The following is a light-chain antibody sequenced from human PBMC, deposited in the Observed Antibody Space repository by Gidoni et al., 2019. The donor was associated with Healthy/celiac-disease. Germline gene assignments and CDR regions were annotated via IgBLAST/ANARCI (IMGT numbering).Light chain of an antibody. J-gene: IGKJ4*01. V-gene: IGKV1-5*03. CDR3: QQYNSYAT. Sequence: DIQMTQSPSTLSASVGDRVTITCRASQSISSWFAWYQQKPGKAPKLLIYKASSLESGVPSRFSGSGSGTEFTLTISSLQPDDFATYYCQQYNSYATFXGXTKVEIK. CDR2: KAS. CDR1: QSISSW.